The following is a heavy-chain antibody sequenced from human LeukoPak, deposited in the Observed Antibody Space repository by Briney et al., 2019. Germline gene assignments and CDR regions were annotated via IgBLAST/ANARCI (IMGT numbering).Heavy chain of an antibody. D-gene: IGHD2-15*01. CDR2: INSDGSST. CDR1: GFTFSSYW. V-gene: IGHV3-74*01. CDR3: AREYCSGGSCYEIT. Sequence: PGGSLRLSCAASGFTFSSYWMHWFRKAPGKGLVWVSRINSDGSSTSYADSVKGRFTISRDNAKNTLYLQMNSLRAEDTAVYYCAREYCSGGSCYEITWGQGTLVTVSS. J-gene: IGHJ5*02.